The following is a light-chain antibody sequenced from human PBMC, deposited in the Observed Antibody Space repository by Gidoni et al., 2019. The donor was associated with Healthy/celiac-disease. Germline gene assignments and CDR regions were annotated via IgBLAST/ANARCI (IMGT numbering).Light chain of an antibody. CDR2: EVN. CDR3: GSYKSSNTRI. J-gene: IGLJ2*01. Sequence: QSALTQPASVSGSPGQSITISCTGTSSDVGDYNYVSWYQQHPGKAPKLLIFEVNNRPSGVSNRFSGSKSGNTASLTSSGLQADDEADYYCGSYKSSNTRIFGGGTKLTVL. CDR1: SSDVGDYNY. V-gene: IGLV2-14*01.